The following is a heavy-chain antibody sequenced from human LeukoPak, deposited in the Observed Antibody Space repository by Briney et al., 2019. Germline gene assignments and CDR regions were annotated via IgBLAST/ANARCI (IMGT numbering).Heavy chain of an antibody. Sequence: GGSLRLSCAVSGFIFKDFSLTWVRQAPGKGLEWLSGISAGGDLTFHADSLKDRFAISRDNYKNTLYLQMDSLRAEDTAVYYCAKSLFTSAAGSGRASDIWGQGTMVTVSS. J-gene: IGHJ3*02. CDR3: AKSLFTSAAGSGRASDI. CDR1: GFIFKDFS. CDR2: ISAGGDLT. D-gene: IGHD3-10*01. V-gene: IGHV3-23*01.